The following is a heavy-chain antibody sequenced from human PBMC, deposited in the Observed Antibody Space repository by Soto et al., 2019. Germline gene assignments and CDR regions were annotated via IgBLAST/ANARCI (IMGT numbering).Heavy chain of an antibody. CDR3: AKDGRYYYDSSGYLGPA. CDR2: IKSKTDGGTT. CDR1: GFTFSNAW. V-gene: IGHV3-15*01. D-gene: IGHD3-22*01. J-gene: IGHJ5*02. Sequence: EVQLVESGGGLVKPGGSLRLSCAASGFTFSNAWMSWVRQAPGKGLEWVGRIKSKTDGGTTDYAAPVKGRFTISRDDSKNTLYLQMNSLKTEDTAVYYCAKDGRYYYDSSGYLGPAWGQGTLVTVSS.